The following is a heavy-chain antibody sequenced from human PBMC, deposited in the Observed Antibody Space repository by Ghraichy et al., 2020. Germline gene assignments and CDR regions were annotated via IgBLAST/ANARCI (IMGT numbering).Heavy chain of an antibody. V-gene: IGHV4-39*01. D-gene: IGHD6-19*01. Sequence: SETLSLTCTVSGGSVSDRRFYWGWVRQPPGKGLEWIASIYYSGGTYYNPSVKSRVTISIDTSKNQFSLKLSSVTAADTAVYYCARHAGGPYTAGWFLDAWGQGTLATVSS. CDR2: IYYSGGT. CDR1: GGSVSDRRFY. J-gene: IGHJ5*02. CDR3: ARHAGGPYTAGWFLDA.